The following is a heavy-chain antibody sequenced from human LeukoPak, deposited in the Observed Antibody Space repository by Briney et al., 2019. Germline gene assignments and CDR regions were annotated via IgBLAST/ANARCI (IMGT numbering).Heavy chain of an antibody. V-gene: IGHV4-39*01. CDR3: ASEPYGSGSFLGAFDI. CDR2: IYYSGST. D-gene: IGHD3-10*01. J-gene: IGHJ3*02. Sequence: SETLSLTCAVSDDSIRSSAYYWGCIRQPPGKGLEWTVSIYYSGSTYYNPSLKSRVTISIDTSKNQFSLKLSSVTAADTAVYYCASEPYGSGSFLGAFDIWGQGTMVTVSS. CDR1: DDSIRSSAYY.